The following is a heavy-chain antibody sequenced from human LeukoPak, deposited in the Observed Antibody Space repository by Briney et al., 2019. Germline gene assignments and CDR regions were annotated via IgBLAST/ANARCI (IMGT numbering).Heavy chain of an antibody. J-gene: IGHJ4*02. D-gene: IGHD4-17*01. CDR3: ARDLNDYGDSPPDY. CDR2: ISSSSSYI. CDR1: GFTFSSYA. V-gene: IGHV3-21*01. Sequence: GRSLRLSCAASGFTFSSYAMHWVRQAPGKGLEWVSSISSSSSYIYYADSVKGRFTISRDNAKNSLYLQMNSLRAEDTAVYYCARDLNDYGDSPPDYWGQGTLVTVSS.